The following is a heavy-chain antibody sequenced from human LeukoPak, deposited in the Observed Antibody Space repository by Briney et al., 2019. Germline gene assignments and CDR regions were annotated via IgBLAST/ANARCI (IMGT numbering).Heavy chain of an antibody. CDR1: GYTFTSYG. CDR2: ISAYNGNT. V-gene: IGHV1-18*01. CDR3: ARAYSSSWYVYYYYMDV. J-gene: IGHJ6*03. D-gene: IGHD6-13*01. Sequence: VKVSCKASGYTFTSYGISWVRQAPGQGLEWMGWISAYNGNTNYAQRLQGRVTMTTDTSTSTAYMELRSLRSDDTAVYYCARAYSSSWYVYYYYMDVWGKGTTVTVSS.